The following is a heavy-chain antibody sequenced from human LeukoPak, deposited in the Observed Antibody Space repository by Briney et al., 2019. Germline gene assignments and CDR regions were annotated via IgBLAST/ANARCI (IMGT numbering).Heavy chain of an antibody. Sequence: GASVKVSCKASGYTSTGYYMHWVRQAPGQGLEWMGWINPNSGGTNYAQKFQGRVTMTRDTSISTAYMEPSRLRSDDTAVYYCARVSSSGWYSFDYWGQGTLVTVSS. CDR3: ARVSSSGWYSFDY. V-gene: IGHV1-2*02. CDR2: INPNSGGT. J-gene: IGHJ4*02. CDR1: GYTSTGYY. D-gene: IGHD6-19*01.